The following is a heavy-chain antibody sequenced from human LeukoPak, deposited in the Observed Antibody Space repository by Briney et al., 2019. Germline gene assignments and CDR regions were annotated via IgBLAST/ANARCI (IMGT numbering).Heavy chain of an antibody. V-gene: IGHV1-24*01. CDR1: GYTLTELS. Sequence: ASVKVSCKVSGYTLTELSMHWVRQAPGKGLEWMGGFDPEDGETIYAQKFQGRVTMTRDTSTSTVYMELSSLRSEDTAVYYCAREGLDYGFDYWGQGTLVTVSS. CDR2: FDPEDGET. J-gene: IGHJ4*02. CDR3: AREGLDYGFDY. D-gene: IGHD4-17*01.